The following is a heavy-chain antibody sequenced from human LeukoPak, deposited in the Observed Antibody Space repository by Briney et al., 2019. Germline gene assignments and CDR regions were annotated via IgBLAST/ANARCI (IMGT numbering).Heavy chain of an antibody. CDR3: ARGGRGSAAVVAPRSFDI. Sequence: GGSLRLSCAASGFTVSSIHVVWVRQAPGKGLEWVPVTYTGGNSYYADSVKGRFIISRDISKNTLYLQMNSLRAEDSALYYCARGGRGSAAVVAPRSFDIWGQGTMVTVSS. J-gene: IGHJ3*02. CDR2: TYTGGNS. CDR1: GFTVSSIH. V-gene: IGHV3-53*01. D-gene: IGHD3-22*01.